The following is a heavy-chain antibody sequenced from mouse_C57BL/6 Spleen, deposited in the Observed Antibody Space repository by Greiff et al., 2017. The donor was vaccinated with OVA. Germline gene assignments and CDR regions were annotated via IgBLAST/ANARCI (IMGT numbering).Heavy chain of an antibody. CDR3: TRPHFTIMDY. CDR2: IDPETGGT. CDR1: GYTFTDYE. J-gene: IGHJ4*01. Sequence: QVHVKQSGAELVRPGASVTLSCKASGYTFTDYEMHWVKQTPVHGLEWIGAIDPETGGTAYNQKFKGKAILTADKSSSTAYMELRSLTSEDSAVYYCTRPHFTIMDYWGQGTSVTVSS. V-gene: IGHV1-15*01.